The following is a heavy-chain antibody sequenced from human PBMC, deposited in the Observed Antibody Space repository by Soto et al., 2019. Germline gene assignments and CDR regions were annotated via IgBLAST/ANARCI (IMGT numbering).Heavy chain of an antibody. D-gene: IGHD3-3*01. CDR2: SYYSGST. V-gene: IGHV4-59*01. CDR1: GGSISSYY. J-gene: IGHJ6*02. Sequence: QVQLQESGPGLVKPSETLSLTCTVSGGSISSYYWSWIRQPPGKGLEWMGYSYYSGSTNDNPSLNSRVTISVDTSKTQFTLKMSSVTAADTVVYYCARNECTIFGVDNYGMDFWGQGTTVTVSS. CDR3: ARNECTIFGVDNYGMDF.